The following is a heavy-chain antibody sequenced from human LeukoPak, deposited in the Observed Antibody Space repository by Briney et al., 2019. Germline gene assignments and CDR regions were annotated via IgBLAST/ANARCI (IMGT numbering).Heavy chain of an antibody. CDR2: IGTAGDT. D-gene: IGHD3-10*01. CDR3: AKDVGGYYFTYWSGCFDH. Sequence: PGGSLRLSCAASGFTFSSYDMHWVRQATGKGLEWVSAIGTAGDTYYPGSVKGRFTISRENAKNSLYLQMNSLRAGDTAVYYCAKDVGGYYFTYWSGCFDHWGQGTLVTVSS. J-gene: IGHJ4*02. V-gene: IGHV3-13*01. CDR1: GFTFSSYD.